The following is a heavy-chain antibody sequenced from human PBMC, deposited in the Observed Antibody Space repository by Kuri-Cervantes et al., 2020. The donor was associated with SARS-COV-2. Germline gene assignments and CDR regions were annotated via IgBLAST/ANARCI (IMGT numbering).Heavy chain of an antibody. CDR1: GFTFSTYW. D-gene: IGHD3-16*01. CDR2: INHSGST. CDR3: ARDLGRGYDYGMDV. V-gene: IGHV4-34*09. J-gene: IGHJ6*02. Sequence: LRLSCAASGFTFSTYWMSWVRQPPGKGLEWIGEINHSGSTNYNPSLKSRVTISVDTSKNQFSLKLSSVTAADTAVYYCARDLGRGYDYGMDVWGQGTTVTVSS.